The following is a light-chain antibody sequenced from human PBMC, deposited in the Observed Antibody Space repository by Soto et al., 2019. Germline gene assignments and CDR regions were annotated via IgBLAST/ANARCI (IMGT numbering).Light chain of an antibody. Sequence: EIVMTQSPATLSVSPGERATLSCRASQSVSSNLAWYQQKPGRAPRLLIYGASTRATGVPARFSGSGSGTEFTLTISSLQSEDFAVYYCQQYNTWPPGTFGPGTKVEIK. V-gene: IGKV3-15*01. CDR1: QSVSSN. CDR3: QQYNTWPPGT. CDR2: GAS. J-gene: IGKJ1*01.